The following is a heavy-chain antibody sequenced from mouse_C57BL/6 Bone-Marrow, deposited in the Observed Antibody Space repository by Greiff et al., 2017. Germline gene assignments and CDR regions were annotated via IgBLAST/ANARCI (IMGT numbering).Heavy chain of an antibody. D-gene: IGHD3-2*02. CDR3: ASHSSGYRFAY. J-gene: IGHJ3*01. Sequence: EVQLVESGGDLVKPGGSLKLSCAASGFTFSSYGMSWVRQTPDKRLEWVATISSGGSYTYYPDSVKGRFTISRDNAKNTLYLQLSSLKSEDTAMYYCASHSSGYRFAYWGQGTLVTVSA. CDR2: ISSGGSYT. CDR1: GFTFSSYG. V-gene: IGHV5-6*01.